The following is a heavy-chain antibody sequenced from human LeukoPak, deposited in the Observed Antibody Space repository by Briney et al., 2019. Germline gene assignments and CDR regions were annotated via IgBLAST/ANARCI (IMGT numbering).Heavy chain of an antibody. J-gene: IGHJ4*02. CDR3: ARHSGSSWDYYFDY. CDR2: IYHSGST. Sequence: PSGTLSLTCAVSGGSISSDSWWSWVRQPPGKGLEWIGEIYHSGSTNYNPSLRNLVTISLDKSKNQFSLKLRSVTAADTAVYYCARHSGSSWDYYFDYWGQGTLVTVSS. V-gene: IGHV4-4*02. D-gene: IGHD6-13*01. CDR1: GGSISSDSW.